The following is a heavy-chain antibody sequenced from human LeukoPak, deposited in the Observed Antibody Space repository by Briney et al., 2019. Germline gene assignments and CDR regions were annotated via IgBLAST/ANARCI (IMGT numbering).Heavy chain of an antibody. Sequence: SETLSLTCAVYGGSFSGYYWSWIRQPPGKGLEWIGEINHSGSTNYNPSLKSRVTISVDTSKNPFSLKLSSVTAADTAVYYGAGGGYYGSYYYYMDVWAKGPRSPSP. D-gene: IGHD1-26*01. V-gene: IGHV4-34*01. J-gene: IGHJ6*03. CDR3: AGGGYYGSYYYYMDV. CDR1: GGSFSGYY. CDR2: INHSGST.